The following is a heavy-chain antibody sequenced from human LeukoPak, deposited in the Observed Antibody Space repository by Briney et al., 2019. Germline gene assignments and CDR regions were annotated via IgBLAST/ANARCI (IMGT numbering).Heavy chain of an antibody. CDR2: ISSSSSYI. V-gene: IGHV3-21*01. D-gene: IGHD6-6*01. Sequence: GGSLRLSCAASGFTFSSYSMNWVRQAPGKGLEWVSSISSSSSYIYYADSVKGRFTISRDNAKNSLYLQMNSLRAEDTAVYYCARDAVAARVEYFQHWGQGTLVTVSS. CDR1: GFTFSSYS. J-gene: IGHJ1*01. CDR3: ARDAVAARVEYFQH.